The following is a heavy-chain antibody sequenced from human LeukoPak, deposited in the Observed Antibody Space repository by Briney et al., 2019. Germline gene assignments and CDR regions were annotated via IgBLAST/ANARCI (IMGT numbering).Heavy chain of an antibody. Sequence: ASVKVSCKVSGYTLTELSMHWVRQAPGKGLEWMGGFDPEDGETIYAQKFQGRVTMTEDTSTDTAYMELSSLRSEDTAVYYCATACCFGVVLDYWAREPWSPSPQ. D-gene: IGHD3-3*01. CDR2: FDPEDGET. CDR3: ATACCFGVVLDY. V-gene: IGHV1-24*01. CDR1: GYTLTELS. J-gene: IGHJ4*02.